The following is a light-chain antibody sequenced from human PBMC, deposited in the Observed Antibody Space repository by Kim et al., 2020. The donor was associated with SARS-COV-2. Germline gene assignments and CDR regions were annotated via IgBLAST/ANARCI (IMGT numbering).Light chain of an antibody. J-gene: IGKJ2*01. CDR2: GAS. Sequence: LSLSRGESATRSCRAIHFLSRNLAWYQQQPGQAPRLLIYGASTRATGIPARFSGSGSGTEFTLPISSLQSEDFAVYYCHQYNDWPTFGQGTKLEI. CDR1: HFLSRN. V-gene: IGKV3D-15*01. CDR3: HQYNDWPT.